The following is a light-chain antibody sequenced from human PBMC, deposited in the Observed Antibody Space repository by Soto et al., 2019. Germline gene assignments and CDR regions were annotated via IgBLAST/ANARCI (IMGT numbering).Light chain of an antibody. CDR3: QQYNNWPRT. Sequence: EIVMTQSPATLSVSPGERATLSCRASQSVSSNLAWYQQKPGQAPRLLIYGASTRATGIPARFSGSGSGTEFTLTISSLQSEDFAVYYCQQYNNWPRTFGKPTKVDI. CDR1: QSVSSN. CDR2: GAS. J-gene: IGKJ2*01. V-gene: IGKV3-15*01.